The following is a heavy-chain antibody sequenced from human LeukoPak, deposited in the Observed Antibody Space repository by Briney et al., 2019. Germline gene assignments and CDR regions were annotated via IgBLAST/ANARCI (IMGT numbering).Heavy chain of an antibody. J-gene: IGHJ6*02. CDR2: IYYSGST. D-gene: IGHD2-2*01. Sequence: ETLSLTCTVSGGSISSSSYYWGWIRQPPGKGLEWIGSIYYSGSTYYNPSLKSRVTISVDRSKNQFSLELSSVTAADTAVYYCARAGLGYCSSTSCYRSYYYYYGMDVWGQGTTVTVSS. CDR3: ARAGLGYCSSTSCYRSYYYYYGMDV. V-gene: IGHV4-39*07. CDR1: GGSISSSSYY.